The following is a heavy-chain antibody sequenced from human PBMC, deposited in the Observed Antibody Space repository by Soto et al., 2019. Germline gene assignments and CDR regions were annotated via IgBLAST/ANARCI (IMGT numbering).Heavy chain of an antibody. CDR2: FDPEDGET. D-gene: IGHD6-19*01. J-gene: IGHJ5*02. CDR1: GYTLTELS. V-gene: IGHV1-24*01. CDR3: ATDSSGWYWFDP. Sequence: AASVKVSCKVSGYTLTELSMHWVRQAPGKGLEWMGGFDPEDGETIYAQKFQGRVTMTEDTSTDTAYMELSSLRSEDTAVYYCATDSSGWYWFDPWGQGTLVTVSS.